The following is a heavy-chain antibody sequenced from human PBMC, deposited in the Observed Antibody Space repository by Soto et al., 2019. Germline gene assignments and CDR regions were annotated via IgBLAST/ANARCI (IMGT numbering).Heavy chain of an antibody. D-gene: IGHD5-12*01. J-gene: IGHJ6*02. V-gene: IGHV3-30*18. CDR2: ISYDGSNK. CDR3: AKGGYDTYYYYGMDV. CDR1: GFTFSSYG. Sequence: QVQLVESGGGVVQPGRSLRLSCAASGFTFSSYGMHWVRQAPGKGLEWVAVISYDGSNKYYADSMKGRFTISRDNSKNTLYLQMNSLRAEDTAVYYCAKGGYDTYYYYGMDVWGQGTTVTVSS.